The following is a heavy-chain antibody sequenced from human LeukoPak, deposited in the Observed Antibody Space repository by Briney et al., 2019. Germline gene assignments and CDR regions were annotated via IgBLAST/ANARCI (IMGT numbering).Heavy chain of an antibody. D-gene: IGHD1-26*01. J-gene: IGHJ4*02. CDR3: ARSVGSERDFNY. CDR2: IYYSGST. V-gene: IGHV4-59*01. Sequence: SETLSLTCTVSGGSISSYYWSWIRQPPGKGLEWIGYIYYSGSTNYNPSLKSRVTISVDTSKNQFSLKLSSVTAADTAVYYCARSVGSERDFNYWGQGTLVTVSS. CDR1: GGSISSYY.